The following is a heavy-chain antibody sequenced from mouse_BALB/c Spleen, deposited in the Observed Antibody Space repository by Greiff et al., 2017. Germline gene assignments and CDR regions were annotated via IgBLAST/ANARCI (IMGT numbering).Heavy chain of an antibody. V-gene: IGHV2-6-7*01. CDR2: IWGDGST. CDR1: GFSLNSYG. D-gene: IGHD1-2*01. Sequence: VHLVESGPGLVAPSQSLSITCTVSGFSLNSYGAHWVRQPPGKGLEWLGMIWGDGSTDYNSALKSRLSISKDNSKSQVFLKMNSLQTDDTARYYCAREGRITTALDYWGQGTTLTVSS. CDR3: AREGRITTALDY. J-gene: IGHJ2*01.